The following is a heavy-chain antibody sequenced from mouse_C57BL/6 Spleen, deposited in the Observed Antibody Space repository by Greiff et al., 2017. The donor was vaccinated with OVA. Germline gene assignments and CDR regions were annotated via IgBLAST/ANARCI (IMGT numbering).Heavy chain of an antibody. CDR3: TTITTVVAHYAMDY. CDR2: IDPEDGDT. D-gene: IGHD1-1*01. Sequence: EVMLVESGAELVRPGASVKLSCTASGFNIKDYYMHWVKQRPEQGLEWIGRIDPEDGDTEYAPKFQGKATMTADTSSNTAYLQLSSLTSEDTAVYYCTTITTVVAHYAMDYWGQGTSVTVSS. J-gene: IGHJ4*01. V-gene: IGHV14-1*01. CDR1: GFNIKDYY.